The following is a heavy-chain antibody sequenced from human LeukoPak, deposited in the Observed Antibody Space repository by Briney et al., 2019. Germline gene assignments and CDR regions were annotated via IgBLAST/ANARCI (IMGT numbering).Heavy chain of an antibody. CDR3: ANLKYDF. Sequence: PGGSLRLSCAASGFTFSKYWMDWVRQTPGKGLEWVANIKQDGSEKYYVDSVRGRFTISRDNAKNSLFLQLNSLRAEDTAVYYCANLKYDFWGQGTLVTVSS. CDR1: GFTFSKYW. CDR2: IKQDGSEK. J-gene: IGHJ4*02. V-gene: IGHV3-7*05.